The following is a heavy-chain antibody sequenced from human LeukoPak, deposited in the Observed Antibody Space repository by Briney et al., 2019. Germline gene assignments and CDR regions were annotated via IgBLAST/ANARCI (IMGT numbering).Heavy chain of an antibody. CDR2: ISAYNGNT. Sequence: GASVKVSCKASGYTFTSYGISWVRQAPGQGLEWMGWISAYNGNTNYAQKLQGRVTMTTDTSTSTAYMELRSLRSDDTAVYYCANSGLSVVVPAAANWFDPWGQGTLVIVS. J-gene: IGHJ5*02. D-gene: IGHD2-2*01. V-gene: IGHV1-18*01. CDR3: ANSGLSVVVPAAANWFDP. CDR1: GYTFTSYG.